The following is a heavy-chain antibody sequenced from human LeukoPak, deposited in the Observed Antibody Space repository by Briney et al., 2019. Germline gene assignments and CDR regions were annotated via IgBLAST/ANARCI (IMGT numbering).Heavy chain of an antibody. Sequence: TSETLSLTCTVSGGSISNYCWSWIRQPPGKGLEWIGYIYYRGSTNYNPSLQSRVTISVDTSKNQFSLKLTSVTAADTAVYYCAREEIRSWFDPWGQGTLVTVSS. D-gene: IGHD5-24*01. V-gene: IGHV4-59*12. CDR3: AREEIRSWFDP. J-gene: IGHJ5*02. CDR2: IYYRGST. CDR1: GGSISNYC.